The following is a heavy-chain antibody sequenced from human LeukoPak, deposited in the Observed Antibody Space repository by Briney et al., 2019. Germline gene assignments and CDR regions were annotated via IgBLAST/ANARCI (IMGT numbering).Heavy chain of an antibody. V-gene: IGHV4-61*09. CDR2: IFTRGTT. J-gene: IGHJ4*02. CDR1: GGSISSGSYY. CDR3: AITMVRGVTTDY. Sequence: SETLSLTCTVSGGSISSGSYYWNWIRQPAGKGLEWLGHIFTRGTTNYNASLASRLTISLDTAKNQFSLKLSSVTAADTAVYYCAITMVRGVTTDYWGQGTLVTVSS. D-gene: IGHD3-10*01.